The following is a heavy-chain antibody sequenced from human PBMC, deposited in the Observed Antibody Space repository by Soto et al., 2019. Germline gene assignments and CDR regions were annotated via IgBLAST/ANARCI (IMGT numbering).Heavy chain of an antibody. CDR1: GFTFSSQA. Sequence: SGGSLRLSCAASGFTFSSQAMNWVRQAPGKGLEWVSGMSGSGGHTYYADSVKGRFTISRDNSKNTLFLQLNNLRADDTAVYYCAKADSSGYYPPYYFDYWGQGSLVTVSS. CDR2: MSGSGGHT. D-gene: IGHD3-22*01. J-gene: IGHJ4*02. CDR3: AKADSSGYYPPYYFDY. V-gene: IGHV3-23*01.